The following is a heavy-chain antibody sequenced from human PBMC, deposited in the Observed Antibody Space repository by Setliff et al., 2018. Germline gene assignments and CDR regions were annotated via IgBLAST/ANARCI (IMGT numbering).Heavy chain of an antibody. CDR1: GDSITNMSFY. D-gene: IGHD2-8*01. V-gene: IGHV4-39*07. Sequence: SETLSLTCTVSGDSITNMSFYWGWIRQPPGKGSDWIGSIHYDGSTYHNPSLKSRVTISIDTSNNQFSLSLRSVTAADTALYYCARNPASFQYAFDVWGRGTLVTVSS. J-gene: IGHJ2*01. CDR3: ARNPASFQYAFDV. CDR2: IHYDGST.